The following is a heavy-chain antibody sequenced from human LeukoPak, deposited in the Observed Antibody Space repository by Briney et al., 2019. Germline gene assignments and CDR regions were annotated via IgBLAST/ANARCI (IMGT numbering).Heavy chain of an antibody. D-gene: IGHD3-16*01. Sequence: GGSLRLSCAASGFSFSDYWMHWVRQAPGKGLVWVSRINNDGSSVTYAESLKGRLSISRDNAKNTVYLQMDSLTGEGTAVYFCARGGAGTFDYWGQGILVTVSS. CDR1: GFSFSDYW. V-gene: IGHV3-74*01. CDR3: ARGGAGTFDY. J-gene: IGHJ4*02. CDR2: INNDGSSV.